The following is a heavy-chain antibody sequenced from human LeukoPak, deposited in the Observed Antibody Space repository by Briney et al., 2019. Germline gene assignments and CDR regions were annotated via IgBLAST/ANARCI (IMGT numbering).Heavy chain of an antibody. Sequence: SETLSLTCTVSGGSISSGSCYWSWIRQPAGKGLEWIGRIYTSGSTNYNPSLKSRVTISVDTSKNQFSLKLSSVTAADTAVYYCARAGRYYYYYGMDVWGQGTTATVSS. V-gene: IGHV4-61*02. CDR2: IYTSGST. CDR1: GGSISSGSCY. J-gene: IGHJ6*02. CDR3: ARAGRYYYYYGMDV.